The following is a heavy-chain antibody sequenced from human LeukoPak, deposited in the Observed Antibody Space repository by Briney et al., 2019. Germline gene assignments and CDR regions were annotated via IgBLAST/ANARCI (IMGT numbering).Heavy chain of an antibody. CDR3: ASQKYCTNGICYRKYYFDY. D-gene: IGHD2-8*01. CDR2: INSGGNT. Sequence: GGSLRLSCAASGFTVSSNYMSWVRQAPGKGLEWVSLINSGGNTYYADSVKGRFTISTDNSKNTLYLQMNSLRAEDTAVYYCASQKYCTNGICYRKYYFDYWGQGTLVTV. CDR1: GFTVSSNY. J-gene: IGHJ4*02. V-gene: IGHV3-66*04.